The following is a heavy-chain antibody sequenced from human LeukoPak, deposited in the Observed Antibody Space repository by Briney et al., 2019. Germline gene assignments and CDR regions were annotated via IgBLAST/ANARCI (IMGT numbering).Heavy chain of an antibody. J-gene: IGHJ4*02. CDR3: AKDGGLWVSAHWGDS. CDR2: ITTSDGNT. Sequence: GGSLRLSCAASGFTFSSYTMSWVRQAPGKGLEWVSTITTSDGNTYYADSVKGRFTVSRDNSKNTLFLQMNSLRAEVTAVYYCAKDGGLWVSAHWGDSWGRGTLDTVSS. CDR1: GFTFSSYT. D-gene: IGHD7-27*01. V-gene: IGHV3-23*01.